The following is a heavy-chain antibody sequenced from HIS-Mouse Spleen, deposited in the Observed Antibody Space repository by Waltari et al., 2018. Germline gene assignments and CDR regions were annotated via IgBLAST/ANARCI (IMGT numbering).Heavy chain of an antibody. V-gene: IGHV4-38-2*02. CDR1: GYSISSGYY. CDR3: ASQLGKYAFDI. D-gene: IGHD7-27*01. J-gene: IGHJ3*02. CDR2: IYHSGST. Sequence: QVQLQESGPGLVKPSETLSLTCTVSGYSISSGYYWGWIRQPPGKGLEWIGCIYHSGSTYYNPSLKSRVTISVDTSKNQFSLKLSSVTAADTAVYYCASQLGKYAFDIWGQGTMVTVSS.